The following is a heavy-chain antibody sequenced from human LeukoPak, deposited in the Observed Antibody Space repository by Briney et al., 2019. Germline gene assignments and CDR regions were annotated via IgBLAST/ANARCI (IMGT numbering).Heavy chain of an antibody. Sequence: SETLSLTCAVSGGSFSGYYWSWIRQPPGKGLEWIGGINHSGSTNYNPSLKSRVTISVDTSKNQFSLKLSSVTAADTAVYYCARGFGYGYGYWGQGTLVTVSS. CDR1: GGSFSGYY. J-gene: IGHJ4*02. V-gene: IGHV4-34*01. CDR2: INHSGST. CDR3: ARGFGYGYGY. D-gene: IGHD5-18*01.